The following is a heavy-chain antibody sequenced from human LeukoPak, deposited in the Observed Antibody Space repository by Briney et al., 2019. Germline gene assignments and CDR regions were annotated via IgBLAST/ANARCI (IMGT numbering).Heavy chain of an antibody. CDR3: AGSCSSTWYSCFDI. Sequence: SETLSLTCSVSGGSFNSNSYYWGWIRQPPGKGLEWIGSINYDGNTYYSPSLKSRVTISVDTSKNQFSLKLSSVTAAEPAIYYCAGSCSSTWYSCFDIWGQGTMVTVSS. J-gene: IGHJ3*02. CDR2: INYDGNT. CDR1: GGSFNSNSYY. D-gene: IGHD6-13*01. V-gene: IGHV4-39*01.